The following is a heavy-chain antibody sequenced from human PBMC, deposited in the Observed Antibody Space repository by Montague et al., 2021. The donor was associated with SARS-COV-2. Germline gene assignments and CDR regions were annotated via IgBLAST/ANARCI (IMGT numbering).Heavy chain of an antibody. CDR2: IYYSGST. D-gene: IGHD3-3*01. J-gene: IGHJ3*02. Sequence: SETLSLTCTVSGGSVSSRSYYWGWIRQPPGKGLEWIGSIYYSGSTYYNPSLKSRVTISVDTSKNQFSLKLSSVTAADTAVYYCARHVPICLTRVNAFDIWGQGTMVTVSS. V-gene: IGHV4-39*01. CDR1: GGSVSSRSYY. CDR3: ARHVPICLTRVNAFDI.